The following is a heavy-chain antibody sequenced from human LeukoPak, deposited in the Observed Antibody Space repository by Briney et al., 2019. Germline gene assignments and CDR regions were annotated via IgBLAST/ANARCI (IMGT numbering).Heavy chain of an antibody. CDR3: ARVMGATLSFGLDY. CDR1: GGSISSSSYY. V-gene: IGHV4-39*07. CDR2: IYYSGST. Sequence: SETLSLTCTVSGGSISSSSYYWGWIRQPPGKGLEWIGSIYYSGSTYYNPSLKSRVTISVDTSKNQFSLKLSSVTAADTAVYYCARVMGATLSFGLDYWGQGTLVTVSS. J-gene: IGHJ4*02. D-gene: IGHD1-26*01.